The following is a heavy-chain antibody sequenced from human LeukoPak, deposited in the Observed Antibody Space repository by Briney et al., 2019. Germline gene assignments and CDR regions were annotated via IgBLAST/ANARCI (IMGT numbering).Heavy chain of an antibody. CDR1: GGSFSGYY. CDR2: INHSGST. CDR3: ARTRIITIFGEARYYYYGMDV. V-gene: IGHV4-34*01. J-gene: IGHJ6*02. Sequence: SETLSLTCAVYGGSFSGYYWSWIRQPPGKGLEWIGEINHSGSTNYNPSLKSRVTISVDTSKNQFSLKLSSVTAADTAVYYCARTRIITIFGEARYYYYGMDVWGQGTTVTVSS. D-gene: IGHD3-3*01.